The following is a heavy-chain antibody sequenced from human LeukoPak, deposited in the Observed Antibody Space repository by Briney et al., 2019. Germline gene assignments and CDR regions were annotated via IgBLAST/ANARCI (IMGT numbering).Heavy chain of an antibody. Sequence: SETLSLTCAVYGGSFSGYYWSWIRQPPGKGLEWIGEINHSGSTNYNPSLKSRVTISVDTSKNQFSLKLSSVTAADTAVYYCARGRQTNNYDFGSGYFPPDVFDIWGQGTMVTFFS. CDR1: GGSFSGYY. CDR2: INHSGST. CDR3: ARGRQTNNYDFGSGYFPPDVFDI. D-gene: IGHD3-3*01. V-gene: IGHV4-34*01. J-gene: IGHJ3*02.